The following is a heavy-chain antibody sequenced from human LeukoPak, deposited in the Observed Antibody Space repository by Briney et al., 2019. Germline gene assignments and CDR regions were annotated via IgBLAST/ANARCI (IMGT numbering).Heavy chain of an antibody. CDR2: TYYRSKWYY. D-gene: IGHD6-19*01. Sequence: SQTLSLTCAIPGDSVSSDSASWNWIRQSPSRGLEWLGRTYYRSKWYYDYTLSVKSRIIINPDTSKNQFSLHLNAVTPEDTAVYYCARESDRIGFDFDYWGQGTLVTVSS. CDR3: ARESDRIGFDFDY. V-gene: IGHV6-1*01. CDR1: GDSVSSDSAS. J-gene: IGHJ4*02.